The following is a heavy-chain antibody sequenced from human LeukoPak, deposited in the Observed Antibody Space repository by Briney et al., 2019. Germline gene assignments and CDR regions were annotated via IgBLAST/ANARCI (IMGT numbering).Heavy chain of an antibody. D-gene: IGHD3-10*01. Sequence: ASVKVSCKASGYTFTSYAMNWVRQAPGQGLEWMGWINTNTGNPTYAQGFTGRFVFSLDTPVSTAYLQISSLKAEDTAVYYCARGPTMVRGVIPDYWGQGTLVTVSS. J-gene: IGHJ4*02. CDR1: GYTFTSYA. V-gene: IGHV7-4-1*02. CDR3: ARGPTMVRGVIPDY. CDR2: INTNTGNP.